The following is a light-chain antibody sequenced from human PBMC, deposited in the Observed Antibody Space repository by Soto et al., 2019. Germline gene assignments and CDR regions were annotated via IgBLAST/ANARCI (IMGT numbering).Light chain of an antibody. CDR1: QSVSRH. J-gene: IGKJ4*01. Sequence: ETELTQSPATLCLSPGERATLSCRASQSVSRHLAWYQQKPGQAPRLLIYDASNRATGIPARFSGSGSGTDFTLTISSLEPEDFAVYYCQQRNNWPPVTFGGGTKVDIK. V-gene: IGKV3-11*01. CDR2: DAS. CDR3: QQRNNWPPVT.